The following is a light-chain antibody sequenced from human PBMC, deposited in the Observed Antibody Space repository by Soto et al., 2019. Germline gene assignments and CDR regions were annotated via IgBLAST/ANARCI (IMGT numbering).Light chain of an antibody. CDR2: GAS. CDR3: QQYNNWPLT. J-gene: IGKJ4*01. CDR1: QSVSSN. Sequence: EIVMTQSPATLSVSPGERATLSCRASQSVSSNLAWYQQKPGQAPRLLIYGASTRATGIPARFSGSGSGTEFTLTISSLQSEAFAVDYCQQYNNWPLTFGGGNKVEIK. V-gene: IGKV3-15*01.